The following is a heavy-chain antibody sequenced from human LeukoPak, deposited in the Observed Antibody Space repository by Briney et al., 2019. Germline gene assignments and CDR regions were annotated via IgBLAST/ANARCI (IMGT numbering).Heavy chain of an antibody. V-gene: IGHV3-23*01. J-gene: IGHJ4*02. CDR1: GFSFSSYG. D-gene: IGHD3-16*01. CDR3: AKDQGGFGGY. CDR2: ISGSGCST. Sequence: PGWSLRLSCAASGFSFSSYGMSWVRQARGKELEWFSAISGSGCSTYYADSVKGRFTISRDNSKNTLYLQMNSLRAEDTAVYYCAKDQGGFGGYWGQGTPVTVSS.